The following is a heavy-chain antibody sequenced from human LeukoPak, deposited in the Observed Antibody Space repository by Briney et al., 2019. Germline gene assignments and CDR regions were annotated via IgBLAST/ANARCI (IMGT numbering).Heavy chain of an antibody. CDR3: ARDRGRYYDSRGFYRGYYFDS. D-gene: IGHD3-22*01. V-gene: IGHV3-23*01. CDR1: GFTFSTYA. CDR2: ISGSGDST. Sequence: PGGFLRLSCAASGFTFSTYAVNWVCQAPGKGLEWVSTISGSGDSTYYADSVKGRFTISRDNSKDTLYLQMSSVRVDDTAVYHCARDRGRYYDSRGFYRGYYFDSWGLGILVTVST. J-gene: IGHJ4*02.